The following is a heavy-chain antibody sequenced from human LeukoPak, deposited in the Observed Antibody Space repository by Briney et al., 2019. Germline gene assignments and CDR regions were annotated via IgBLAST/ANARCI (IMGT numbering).Heavy chain of an antibody. V-gene: IGHV3-23*01. D-gene: IGHD3-10*01. CDR2: ISGSGGST. CDR1: GFTFSSYA. J-gene: IGHJ6*02. Sequence: GGSLRLSCAAPGFTFSSYAMSWVRQAPGKGLEWVSAISGSGGSTYYADSVKGRFTISRDNSKNTLYLQMNSLRAEDTAVYYCAKGLWFGELGLYYYYGMDVWGQGTTVTVSS. CDR3: AKGLWFGELGLYYYYGMDV.